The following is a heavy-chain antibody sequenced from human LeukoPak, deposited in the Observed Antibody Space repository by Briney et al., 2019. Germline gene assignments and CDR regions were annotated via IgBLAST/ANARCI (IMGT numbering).Heavy chain of an antibody. J-gene: IGHJ4*02. V-gene: IGHV3-21*01. CDR2: ISSSSSYI. CDR3: ARDGDGDRTFDY. Sequence: PGGSLRLSCAASGFTFSTYAMSWVRQAPGKGLEWVSSISSSSSYIYYADSVKGRFTISRDNAKNSLYLQMNSLRAEDTAVYYCARDGDGDRTFDYWGQGTLVTVSS. D-gene: IGHD4-17*01. CDR1: GFTFSTYA.